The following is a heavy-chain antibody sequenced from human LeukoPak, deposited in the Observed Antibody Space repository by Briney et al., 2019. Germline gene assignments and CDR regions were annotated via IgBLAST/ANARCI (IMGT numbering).Heavy chain of an antibody. CDR2: IYYSGST. CDR1: GGSISSYY. Sequence: TPSETLSLTCTVSGGSISSYYWSWIRQPPGKGLEWIGYIYYSGSTNYNPSLKSRVTISVDTSKNQFSLKLSSVTAADTAVYYCARGNLQTYYYDSSGQEVDYWGQGTLVTVSS. J-gene: IGHJ4*02. CDR3: ARGNLQTYYYDSSGQEVDY. V-gene: IGHV4-59*01. D-gene: IGHD3-22*01.